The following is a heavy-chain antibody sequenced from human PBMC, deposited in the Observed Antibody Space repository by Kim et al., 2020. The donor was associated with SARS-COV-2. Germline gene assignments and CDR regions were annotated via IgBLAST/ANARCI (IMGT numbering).Heavy chain of an antibody. CDR3: ARHFWSGYP. CDR2: SDT. Sequence: SDTNYSPSFQGNVTISADKSISTAYLQWSSLKASDTAMYYCARHFWSGYPWGQGTLVTVSS. D-gene: IGHD3-3*02. V-gene: IGHV5-10-1*01. J-gene: IGHJ5*02.